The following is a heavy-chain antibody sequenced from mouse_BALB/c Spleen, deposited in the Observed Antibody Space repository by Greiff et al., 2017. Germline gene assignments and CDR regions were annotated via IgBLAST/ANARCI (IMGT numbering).Heavy chain of an antibody. CDR3: ARYGSSDMDY. V-gene: IGHV1S132*01. CDR2: IFPGTGTT. J-gene: IGHJ4*01. Sequence: QVQLQQSGAELVKPGASVKLSCKSSGYTFTSYWIQWVKQRPGQGLGWIGEIFPGTGTTYYNEKFKGKATLTIDTSSSTAYMQLSSLTSENSAVYFCARYGSSDMDYWGQGTSVTVSS. CDR1: GYTFTSYW. D-gene: IGHD1-1*01.